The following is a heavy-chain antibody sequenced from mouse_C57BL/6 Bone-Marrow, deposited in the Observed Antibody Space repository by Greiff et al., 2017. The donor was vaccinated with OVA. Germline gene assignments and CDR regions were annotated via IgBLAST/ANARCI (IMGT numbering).Heavy chain of an antibody. CDR1: GYSFTGYY. Sequence: EVQLQQSGPELVKPGASVKISCKASGYSFTGYYMNWVKQSPEKSLEWIGEINPSTGGTTYNQKFKAKATLTVDKSSSTAYMQLKSLTSEDSAVYYWARLGYGLAYWGQGTLVTVSA. CDR3: ARLGYGLAY. J-gene: IGHJ3*01. V-gene: IGHV1-42*01. D-gene: IGHD2-2*01. CDR2: INPSTGGT.